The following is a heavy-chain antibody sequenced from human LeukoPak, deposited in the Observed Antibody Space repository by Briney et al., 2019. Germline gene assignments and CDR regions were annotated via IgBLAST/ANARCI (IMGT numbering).Heavy chain of an antibody. CDR2: ISSGGMWI. D-gene: IGHD3-10*02. CDR3: AELGITMIGGV. Sequence: GGSLRLSCAASGFTFSTYSMNWVRQAPGKGLEWLSSISSGGMWIYYADSLKGRFTISRDNAKNSLYLQMKSLRVEDTGVYYCAELGITMIGGVWGKGTTVTISS. CDR1: GFTFSTYS. J-gene: IGHJ6*04. V-gene: IGHV3-21*01.